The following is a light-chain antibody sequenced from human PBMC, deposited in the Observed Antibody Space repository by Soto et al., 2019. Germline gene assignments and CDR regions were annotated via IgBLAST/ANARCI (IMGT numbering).Light chain of an antibody. J-gene: IGLJ1*01. CDR2: DVS. Sequence: QSALTQPASVSGSPGRSISISCAGTSADIGAYDHVSWYQQHPGKAPKLIIYDVSSRPSGVSNRFSGSKSANTASLTIFGLQAEDEADYFCGSYTDFSLYVFGTGTKVTVL. CDR1: SADIGAYDH. CDR3: GSYTDFSLYV. V-gene: IGLV2-14*01.